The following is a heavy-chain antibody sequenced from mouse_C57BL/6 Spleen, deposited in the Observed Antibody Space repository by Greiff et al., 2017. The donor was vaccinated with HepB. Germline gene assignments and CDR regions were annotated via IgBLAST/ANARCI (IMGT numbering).Heavy chain of an antibody. Sequence: EVQLQQSGPELVKPGASVKMSCKASGYTFTDYNMHWVKQSHGKSLEWIGYINPNNGGTSYNQKFKGKATLTVNKSSSKAYMELRSLTSEDSAVYYCAYYGSSLAWFAYWGQGTLVTVSA. CDR1: GYTFTDYN. CDR2: INPNNGGT. CDR3: AYYGSSLAWFAY. V-gene: IGHV1-22*01. D-gene: IGHD1-1*01. J-gene: IGHJ3*01.